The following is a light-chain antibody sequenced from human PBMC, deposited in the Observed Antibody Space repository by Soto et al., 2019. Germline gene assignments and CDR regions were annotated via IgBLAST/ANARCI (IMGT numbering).Light chain of an antibody. V-gene: IGLV2-8*01. J-gene: IGLJ3*02. CDR3: TSYVGNDSWV. Sequence: QSALTQPPSASGSPGQSVTISCTGTSSDVGAYKYVSWYQQYPGKAPKLMIYEVTKRPSGVPDRFSGSKSGNTASLTVSGLQAEDEADYYCTSYVGNDSWVFGGGTKHRP. CDR2: EVT. CDR1: SSDVGAYKY.